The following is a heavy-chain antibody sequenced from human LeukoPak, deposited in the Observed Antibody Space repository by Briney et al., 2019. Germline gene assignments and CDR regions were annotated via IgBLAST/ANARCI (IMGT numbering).Heavy chain of an antibody. CDR3: ARVSAQLLFYYCYYYMDV. CDR2: IYHSGST. J-gene: IGHJ6*03. CDR1: GYSISSGYY. V-gene: IGHV4-38-2*01. Sequence: SETLSLTCAVSGYSISSGYYWGWIRQPPGTGLEWIGSIYHSGSTYYNPSLKSRVTISVDTSKNQFSLKLSSVTAADTAVYYCARVSAQLLFYYCYYYMDVWGKGTTVTVSS. D-gene: IGHD2-2*01.